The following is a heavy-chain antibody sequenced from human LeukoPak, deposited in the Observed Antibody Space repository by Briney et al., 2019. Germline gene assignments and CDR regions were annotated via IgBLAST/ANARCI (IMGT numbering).Heavy chain of an antibody. CDR2: VSGSGGST. D-gene: IGHD3-22*01. J-gene: IGHJ4*02. Sequence: GGSLRLSCAASGFTFTSYAMSWVRQAPGKGLEWVSGVSGSGGSTSYADSVKGRFTISRDDSKNSLYLQMSRLRAEDTAVYYCAREKLSFFDSSGYFDYWGQGTLVTVSS. V-gene: IGHV3-23*01. CDR3: AREKLSFFDSSGYFDY. CDR1: GFTFTSYA.